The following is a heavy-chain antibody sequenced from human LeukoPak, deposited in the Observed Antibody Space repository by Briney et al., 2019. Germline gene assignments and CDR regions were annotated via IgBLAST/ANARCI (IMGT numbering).Heavy chain of an antibody. Sequence: GESLKISCKGSGFSFTSYWIGWVRQMPGKGLEWMGIINPGHSDTRYSPSFQGQVTISVDKSITTAYLQWNSLKASDSAMYYCARQGTTSGWYYWGQGTLVTVSS. V-gene: IGHV5-51*01. D-gene: IGHD6-19*01. J-gene: IGHJ4*02. CDR3: ARQGTTSGWYY. CDR1: GFSFTSYW. CDR2: INPGHSDT.